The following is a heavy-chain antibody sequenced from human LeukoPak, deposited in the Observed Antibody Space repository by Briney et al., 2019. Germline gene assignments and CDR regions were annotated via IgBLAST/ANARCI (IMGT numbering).Heavy chain of an antibody. CDR1: GFTVSSNY. Sequence: GGSLRLSCAASGFTVSSNYMSWVRQAPGKGLEWVSVIYSGGSTYYADSVKGRFTISRDNSKNTLYLQMNSLRAEDTAVYYCARVSGAGDSSGYSGLDHWGQGTLVTVSS. CDR2: IYSGGST. D-gene: IGHD3-22*01. CDR3: ARVSGAGDSSGYSGLDH. J-gene: IGHJ4*02. V-gene: IGHV3-66*01.